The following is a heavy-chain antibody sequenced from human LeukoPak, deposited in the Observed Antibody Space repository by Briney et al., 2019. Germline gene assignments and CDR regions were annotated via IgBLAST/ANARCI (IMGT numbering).Heavy chain of an antibody. D-gene: IGHD4-11*01. J-gene: IGHJ4*02. CDR1: GASISRHY. CDR2: VYYTGTS. Sequence: PSETLSLTCTVSGASISRHYWSWIRQPPGKGLEWIAYVYYTGTSNYNPSLKSRVTISIDTSKNQFSLKLISVTAADTAVYYCARYSNHVDYFDSWGQGTLVTVSS. V-gene: IGHV4-59*11. CDR3: ARYSNHVDYFDS.